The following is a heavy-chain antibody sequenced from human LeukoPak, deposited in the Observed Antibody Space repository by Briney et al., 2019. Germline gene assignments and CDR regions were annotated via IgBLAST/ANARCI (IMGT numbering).Heavy chain of an antibody. V-gene: IGHV3-48*01. CDR2: ISSSSSTI. CDR1: GFTFSSYS. J-gene: IGHJ4*02. Sequence: PGGSLRLSCAASGFTFSSYSMNWVRQAPGKGLEWVSYISSSSSTIYYADSVKGRFTISRDNAKNSLYLQMNSLRAEDTAVYYCATLSTWSGSYFPLDYWGQGTLVTVSS. D-gene: IGHD1-26*01. CDR3: ATLSTWSGSYFPLDY.